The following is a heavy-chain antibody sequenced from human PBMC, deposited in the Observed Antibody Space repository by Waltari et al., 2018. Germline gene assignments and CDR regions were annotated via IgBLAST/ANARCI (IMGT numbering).Heavy chain of an antibody. CDR1: GYTFTSYA. V-gene: IGHV1-3*01. CDR2: INAGNGNT. J-gene: IGHJ4*02. Sequence: QVQLVQSGDEVKKPGASVEASCKASGYTFTSYAMHWVRQAPGQRREWMGWINAGNGNTKASQKFQASVPITRDTSACTASMELSSLRSKDTAVHYCARGDYSNYELDYWGQGSLVPVSS. CDR3: ARGDYSNYELDY. D-gene: IGHD4-4*01.